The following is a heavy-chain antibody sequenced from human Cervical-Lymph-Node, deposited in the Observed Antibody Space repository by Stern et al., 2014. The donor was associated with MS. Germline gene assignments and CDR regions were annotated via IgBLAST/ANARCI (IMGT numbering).Heavy chain of an antibody. CDR2: ISCNSGSI. J-gene: IGHJ1*01. V-gene: IGHV3-9*01. Sequence: EVQLVESGGGLVQPGRSLRLSCAASGLTFDDYAMHWVRQAPGKGLEWVSGISCNSGSIGYADSVKGRFPISRDNAKNSLYLQMNSLRAEDTALYYCAKDGGSYSAFQNWGQGTLVTVSS. CDR1: GLTFDDYA. CDR3: AKDGGSYSAFQN. D-gene: IGHD1-26*01.